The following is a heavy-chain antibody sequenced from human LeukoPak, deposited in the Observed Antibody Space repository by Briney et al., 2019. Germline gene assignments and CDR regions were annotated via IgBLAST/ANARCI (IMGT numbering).Heavy chain of an antibody. CDR1: GGSFSGYY. D-gene: IGHD6-13*01. CDR3: ARNDLPIAAAGTAVDY. V-gene: IGHV4-34*01. Sequence: PSETLSLTCAVYGGSFSGYYWSWIRQPPGKGLEWIGEINHSGSTNYNPSLKSRVTISVDTSKNQFSLKLSSVTAADTAVYYCARNDLPIAAAGTAVDYWGQGTLVTVSS. CDR2: INHSGST. J-gene: IGHJ4*02.